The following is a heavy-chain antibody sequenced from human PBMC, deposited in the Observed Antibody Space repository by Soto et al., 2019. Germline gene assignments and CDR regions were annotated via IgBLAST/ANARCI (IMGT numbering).Heavy chain of an antibody. Sequence: ASVKVSCKASGYTLTNRDLPWARHAPGQGLEWMGWIKPYSGGRNYAQKFQGWVTMTRDRSMSTAYMELSRLKSDDTAVYYCARGSVGPTTDFDYWGQGTLVTVSS. D-gene: IGHD1-26*01. CDR2: IKPYSGGR. J-gene: IGHJ4*02. CDR1: GYTLTNRD. V-gene: IGHV1-2*04. CDR3: ARGSVGPTTDFDY.